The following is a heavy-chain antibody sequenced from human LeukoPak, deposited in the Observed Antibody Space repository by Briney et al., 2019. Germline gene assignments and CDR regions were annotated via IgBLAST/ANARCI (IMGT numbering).Heavy chain of an antibody. D-gene: IGHD2-21*01. V-gene: IGHV3-30*18. CDR1: GFTFTNYG. CDR3: AKKAAPVSPIRAGFDY. J-gene: IGHJ4*02. CDR2: ISYDGITN. Sequence: GGSLRLSCSASGFTFTNYGMHWVRQAPGKGLEWVAVISYDGITNYYADSVKGRFTVSRDNSENTLYLQMNSLRPDDTAVYYCAKKAAPVSPIRAGFDYGGQGTLVTVSS.